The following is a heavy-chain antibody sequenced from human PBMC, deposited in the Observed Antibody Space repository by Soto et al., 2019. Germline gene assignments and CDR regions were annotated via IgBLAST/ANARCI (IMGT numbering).Heavy chain of an antibody. J-gene: IGHJ4*02. V-gene: IGHV1-69*19. CDR2: ISPMSGAA. Sequence: QVQLVQSGAEMKKPGSSVKVSCQSSGGTFNTYAMNWVRQAPGQGPEWMGDISPMSGAANYAPKFQGRVTITADDSTGTSCMPLSSLTSADTSLYFCTREVQVHTPAFVYWGQGILVTVSS. CDR3: TREVQVHTPAFVY. CDR1: GGTFNTYA. D-gene: IGHD3-10*01.